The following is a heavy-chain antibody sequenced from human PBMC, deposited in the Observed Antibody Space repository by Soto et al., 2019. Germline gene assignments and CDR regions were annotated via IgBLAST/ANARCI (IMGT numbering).Heavy chain of an antibody. J-gene: IGHJ6*02. CDR1: GFTFSRYG. D-gene: IGHD5-12*01. V-gene: IGHV3-30*18. CDR2: ISYDGSDK. CDR3: AKGQIVATGRGYYGMDV. Sequence: QVQLVESGGGVGQRGRSVRLSCAASGFTFSRYGMHWVRQAPGKGLEWVTVISYDGSDKYYADSVKGRFTISRDNSKNTLYLQMNSLRVEDTAIYYCAKGQIVATGRGYYGMDVWGQGTTVTVSS.